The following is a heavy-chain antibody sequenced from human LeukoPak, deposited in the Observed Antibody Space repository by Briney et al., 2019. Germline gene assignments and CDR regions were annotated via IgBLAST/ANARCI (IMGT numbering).Heavy chain of an antibody. Sequence: GESLKISCQGSGYRFSNYWISWVRQMPGKGLEWMGRIDPSDSYTNYSPSFQGHVTISADKSISTAYLQWSSLKASDTAMYYCASHRGEWHDAFDIWGQGTLVTVSS. V-gene: IGHV5-10-1*01. CDR3: ASHRGEWHDAFDI. J-gene: IGHJ3*02. CDR1: GYRFSNYW. D-gene: IGHD3-10*01. CDR2: IDPSDSYT.